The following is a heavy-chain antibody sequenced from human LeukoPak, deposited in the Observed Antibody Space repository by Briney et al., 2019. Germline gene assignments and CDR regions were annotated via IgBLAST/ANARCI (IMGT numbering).Heavy chain of an antibody. CDR1: GGSISSGGYY. D-gene: IGHD2/OR15-2a*01. J-gene: IGHJ5*02. CDR2: IYYSGST. Sequence: PSETLSLTCTVSGGSISSGGYYWSWIRQHPGKGLEWIGYIYYSGSTYYNPSLKSRVTISVDTSKNQLSLKLSSVTAADTVVYYCARALSARMYNWFDPWGQGTLVTVSS. V-gene: IGHV4-31*03. CDR3: ARALSARMYNWFDP.